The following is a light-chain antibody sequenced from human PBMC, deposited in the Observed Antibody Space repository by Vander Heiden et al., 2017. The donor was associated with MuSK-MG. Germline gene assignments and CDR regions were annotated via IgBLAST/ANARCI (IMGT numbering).Light chain of an antibody. CDR3: QQLNNYPLT. J-gene: IGKJ4*01. CDR2: SAS. CDR1: QGISSY. Sequence: DIQLTQSPSFLSASVGDRVTITCRASQGISSYLAWYQQKPGKAPKLLIYSASTLHSGVPSRFSGSGSGPEFTLTISSLQPEDFATYYCQQLNNYPLTFGGGTMVEIK. V-gene: IGKV1-9*01.